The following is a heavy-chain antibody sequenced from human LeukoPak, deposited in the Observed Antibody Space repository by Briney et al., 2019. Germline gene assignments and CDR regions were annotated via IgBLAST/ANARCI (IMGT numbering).Heavy chain of an antibody. CDR2: ISGSGGSA. Sequence: PGGSLRFSCAASGFTFSSYAMSWVRQAPGKGLEWVSGISGSGGSAYYADSVKGRFTISRDNSKNTLFLQMNSLRAGDTAVYYCAKDVVPSINYYFYFWGQGTLVTVSS. J-gene: IGHJ4*02. CDR1: GFTFSSYA. CDR3: AKDVVPSINYYFYF. D-gene: IGHD1-14*01. V-gene: IGHV3-23*01.